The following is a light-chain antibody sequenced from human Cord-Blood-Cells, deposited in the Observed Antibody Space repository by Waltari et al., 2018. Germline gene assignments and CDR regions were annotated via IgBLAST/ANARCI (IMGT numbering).Light chain of an antibody. CDR1: QDISNY. Sequence: DIQMTQSPSSLSASVGDRVTITWQASQDISNYLNWYQQKPGKAPKIPIYDASHLETGVPSRFNRSGSGTDFTFTISSLQPEDIATYYCQQYDNLPWTFGQGTKVEIK. CDR3: QQYDNLPWT. J-gene: IGKJ1*01. V-gene: IGKV1-33*01. CDR2: DAS.